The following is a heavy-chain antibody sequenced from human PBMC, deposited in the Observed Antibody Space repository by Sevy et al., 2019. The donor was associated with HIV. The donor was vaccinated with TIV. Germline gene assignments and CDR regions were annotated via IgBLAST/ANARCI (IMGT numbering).Heavy chain of an antibody. CDR3: TKESLRGTYIRGDFDH. V-gene: IGHV3-30*18. CDR1: GFNFQTFG. J-gene: IGHJ4*02. D-gene: IGHD3-10*02. CDR2: ISSDGINH. Sequence: GGSLRLSCSAFGFNFQTFGMHWVRQAPGKGPERLAVISSDGINHNYAASVKGRFTISRDNSKSLLFLQMNSLIPNDTAVYFCTKESLRGTYIRGDFDHWGQGTLVTVSS.